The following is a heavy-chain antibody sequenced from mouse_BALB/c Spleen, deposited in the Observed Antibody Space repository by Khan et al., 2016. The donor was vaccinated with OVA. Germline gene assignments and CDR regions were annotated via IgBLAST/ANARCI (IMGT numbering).Heavy chain of an antibody. CDR2: ITYSGRT. CDR3: AGGRAY. CDR1: GYSITSDYA. Sequence: EVQLQESGPGLVKPSQSLSLTCTVTGYSITSDYAWNWIRQFPGNKLEWMGYITYSGRTSYTPSLQSRISITRNTSKNQFVLQLNSVTTEDTATYYCAGGRAYWGQGTLVTVSA. J-gene: IGHJ3*01. D-gene: IGHD3-3*01. V-gene: IGHV3-2*02.